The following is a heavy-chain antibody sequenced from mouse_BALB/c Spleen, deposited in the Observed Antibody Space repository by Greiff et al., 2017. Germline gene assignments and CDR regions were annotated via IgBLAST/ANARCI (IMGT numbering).Heavy chain of an antibody. V-gene: IGHV14-4*02. Sequence: VHVKQSGAELVRSGASVKLSCTASGFNIKDYHMHWVKQRPEQGLEWIGWIDPENGDTEYAPKFQGKATMTADTSSNTAYLQLSSLTSEDTAVYYCNGIYDGYYERFAYWGQGTLVTVSA. J-gene: IGHJ3*01. CDR2: IDPENGDT. CDR3: NGIYDGYYERFAY. D-gene: IGHD2-3*01. CDR1: GFNIKDYH.